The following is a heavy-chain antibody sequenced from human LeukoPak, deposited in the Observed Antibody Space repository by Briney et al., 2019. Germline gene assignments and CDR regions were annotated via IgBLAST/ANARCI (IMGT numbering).Heavy chain of an antibody. CDR3: ARGVLRRYCSGGSCYPLDY. V-gene: IGHV4-59*01. J-gene: IGHJ4*02. D-gene: IGHD2-15*01. CDR2: IYYSGST. CDR1: GGSISSYY. Sequence: SETLPLTCTVSGGSISSYYWSWIRQPPGKGLEWIGYIYYSGSTNYNPSLKSRVTISVDTSKNQFSLKLSSVTAADTAVYYCARGVLRRYCSGGSCYPLDYWGQGTLVTVSS.